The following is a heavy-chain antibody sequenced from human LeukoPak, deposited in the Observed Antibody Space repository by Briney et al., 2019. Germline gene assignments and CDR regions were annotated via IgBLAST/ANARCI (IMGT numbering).Heavy chain of an antibody. CDR2: ISINSGGT. D-gene: IGHD3-3*01. V-gene: IGHV3-23*01. CDR3: ARDILEWFYRGDAFDI. CDR1: GFTFSSYA. Sequence: GGSLGLSCAASGFTFSSYAMTWVRQAPGKGLEWVSSISINSGGTYYADSVKGRFTISRDNSKNTLYLQMNSLRAEDTAVYYCARDILEWFYRGDAFDIWGQGTMVTVSS. J-gene: IGHJ3*02.